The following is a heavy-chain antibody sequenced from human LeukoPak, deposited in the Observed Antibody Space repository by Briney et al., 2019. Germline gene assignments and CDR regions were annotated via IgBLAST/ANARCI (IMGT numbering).Heavy chain of an antibody. Sequence: SETLSLTCTVSGASISSYYWSWIRQPAGKGLEWIGRIHTSGSTNYNPSLKSRVTMSVDTSKNQFSLRLSSVTAADTAVYYCARVLSSSGYCSGGSCYYFDYWGQGTLVTVSS. CDR3: ARVLSSSGYCSGGSCYYFDY. CDR1: GASISSYY. CDR2: IHTSGST. V-gene: IGHV4-4*07. D-gene: IGHD2-15*01. J-gene: IGHJ4*02.